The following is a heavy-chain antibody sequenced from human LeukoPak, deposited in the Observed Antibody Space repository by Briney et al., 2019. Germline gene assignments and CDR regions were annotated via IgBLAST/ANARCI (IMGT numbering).Heavy chain of an antibody. V-gene: IGHV1-2*02. J-gene: IGHJ4*02. D-gene: IGHD3-9*01. CDR3: ARGYDILTGYFDY. CDR2: INPNSGGT. Sequence: ASVKVSCKASGYTFTGYYMHWVRQAPGQGLEWMGWINPNSGGTNYAQKFQGRVTMTRDTSISTAYMELSRLRSEDTAVYYCARGYDILTGYFDYWGQGTLVTVSS. CDR1: GYTFTGYY.